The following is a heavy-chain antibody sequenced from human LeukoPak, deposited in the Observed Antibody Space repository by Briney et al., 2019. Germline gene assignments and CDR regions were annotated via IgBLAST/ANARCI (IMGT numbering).Heavy chain of an antibody. J-gene: IGHJ6*02. D-gene: IGHD2-2*01. V-gene: IGHV3-53*01. Sequence: PGGSLRLSCAASGFTVSSNYMSWVRQAPGKGLEWVSVIYSGGSTYYADSVKGRFTISRDNSKNTLYLQMNSLRAEDTAVYYCARAIVVVRDYYYGMDVWGQGTTVTVSS. CDR3: ARAIVVVRDYYYGMDV. CDR2: IYSGGST. CDR1: GFTVSSNY.